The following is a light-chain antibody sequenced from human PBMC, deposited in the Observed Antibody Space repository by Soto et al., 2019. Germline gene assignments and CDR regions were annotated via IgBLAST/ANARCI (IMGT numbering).Light chain of an antibody. Sequence: QSVLTRPPSVSGAPGQRVTISCTGSSSNIGAGYDVHWYQHLPGTAPKLLVYTNSNRPSGVPDRFSGSKSGSSASLAITGLQADDEADYYCQSYDGSLRGLVFGGGTKVTVL. CDR3: QSYDGSLRGLV. CDR2: TNS. J-gene: IGLJ1*01. V-gene: IGLV1-40*01. CDR1: SSNIGAGYD.